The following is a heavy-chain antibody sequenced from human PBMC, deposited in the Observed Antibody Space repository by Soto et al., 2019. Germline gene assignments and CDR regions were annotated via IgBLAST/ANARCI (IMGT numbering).Heavy chain of an antibody. V-gene: IGHV4-31*03. CDR3: SRGYYDFWSATPGGMDV. Sequence: PSETLSLTCTVSGGSISSGGYYWSWIRQHTGKGLEWVGYIYYSGRTYYNPSLKSRVTISVDPSKNQFSLKLSSVTAADTAVYYCSRGYYDFWSATPGGMDVWGQGTTVTVSS. CDR2: IYYSGRT. D-gene: IGHD3-3*01. J-gene: IGHJ6*02. CDR1: GGSISSGGYY.